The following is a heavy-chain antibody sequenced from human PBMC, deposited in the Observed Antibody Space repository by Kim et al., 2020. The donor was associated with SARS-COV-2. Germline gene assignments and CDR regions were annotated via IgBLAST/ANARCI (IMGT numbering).Heavy chain of an antibody. CDR3: AKEAVRYFDL. CDR2: ITWNSVST. V-gene: IGHV3-9*01. Sequence: GGSLRLSCVASGFNFDDHAMHWVRQVPGKGLEWVSGITWNSVSTDYADSVRGRLTISRDNAKNSLYLQMNSLQPEDTALYYCAKEAVRYFDLWGRGTLVTVSS. J-gene: IGHJ2*01. CDR1: GFNFDDHA.